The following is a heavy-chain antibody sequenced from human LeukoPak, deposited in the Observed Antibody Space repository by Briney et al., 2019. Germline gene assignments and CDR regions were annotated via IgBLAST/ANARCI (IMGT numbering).Heavy chain of an antibody. D-gene: IGHD3-22*01. J-gene: IGHJ4*02. Sequence: GGSLRLSCAASGFTFDDYGMSCVRQVPGKGLEWVSGINWSGVRVGYGDSVKGRFTISRDNAKNSLYLQMNSLRADDTALYYCARTYDSTDYWGQGTLVTVSS. CDR2: INWSGVRV. CDR3: ARTYDSTDY. CDR1: GFTFDDYG. V-gene: IGHV3-20*04.